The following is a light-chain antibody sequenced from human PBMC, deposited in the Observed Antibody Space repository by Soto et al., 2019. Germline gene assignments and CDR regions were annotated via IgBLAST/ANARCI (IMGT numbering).Light chain of an antibody. J-gene: IGLJ1*01. CDR3: QSYDSSLSV. V-gene: IGLV1-40*01. Sequence: QSVLTQPPSVSGAPGQRVTISCTGSSSNIGAGYDVHWYQQLPGTAPKLLIYGNSNRPSGVPDRFSGSKSGTSASLAFTGLQAEDEADYYCQSYDSSLSVFGTGTKLTVL. CDR1: SSNIGAGYD. CDR2: GNS.